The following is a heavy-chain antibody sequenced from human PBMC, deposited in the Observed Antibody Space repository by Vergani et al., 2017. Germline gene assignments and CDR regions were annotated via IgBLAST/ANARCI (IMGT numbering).Heavy chain of an antibody. CDR1: GGSISSYY. Sequence: QVQLQESGPGLVKPSETLSLTCTVSGGSISSYYWSWIRQPPGKGLEWIGYIYYSGSTNYNPSLKSRVNISVDTSKNQFSLKLSSVTAADTAVYYCARALPVYGDYAQTDYWGQGTLVTVSS. CDR3: ARALPVYGDYAQTDY. D-gene: IGHD4-17*01. J-gene: IGHJ4*02. V-gene: IGHV4-59*01. CDR2: IYYSGST.